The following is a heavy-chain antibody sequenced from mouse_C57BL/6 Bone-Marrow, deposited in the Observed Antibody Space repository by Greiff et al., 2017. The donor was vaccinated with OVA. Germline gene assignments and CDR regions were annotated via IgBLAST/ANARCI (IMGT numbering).Heavy chain of an antibody. J-gene: IGHJ3*01. V-gene: IGHV1-82*01. CDR1: GYAFSSSW. CDR3: ARFSIYYYGSSYSWFAY. CDR2: ICPGDGDT. D-gene: IGHD1-1*01. Sequence: QVQLQQSGPELVKPGASVKISCKASGYAFSSSWMNWVKQRPGKGLEWIGRICPGDGDTNYNGKFKGKATLTADKSSSTAYMQLSSLTSEDSAVYFCARFSIYYYGSSYSWFAYWGQGTLVTVSA.